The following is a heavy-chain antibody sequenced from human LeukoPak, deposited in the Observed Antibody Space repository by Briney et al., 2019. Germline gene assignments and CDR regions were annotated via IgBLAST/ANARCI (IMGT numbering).Heavy chain of an antibody. CDR3: ATTYYGLWYFDY. V-gene: IGHV3-9*01. CDR1: GFTFSSYS. Sequence: GGSLRLSCAASGFTFSSYSMNWVRQAPGKGLEWVSGISWNSGSIGYADSMKGRFTISRDNAKNSLYLQMNSLRAEDTALYYCATTYYGLWYFDYWGQGTLVTVSS. CDR2: ISWNSGSI. J-gene: IGHJ4*02. D-gene: IGHD3-10*01.